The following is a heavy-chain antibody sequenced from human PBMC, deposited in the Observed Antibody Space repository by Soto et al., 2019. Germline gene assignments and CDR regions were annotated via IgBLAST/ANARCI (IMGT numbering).Heavy chain of an antibody. CDR2: MNSDGGII. CDR1: GYTFGNHW. J-gene: IGHJ4*02. Sequence: GGSLRLSCAVAGYTFGNHWMHWVRQAPGKGLEWVSRMNSDGGIINYADSVKGRFTVSRDNARNTLYLQMNSLRVEDTAVYYCATAEVDYWGPGTLVT. CDR3: ATAEVDY. V-gene: IGHV3-74*01.